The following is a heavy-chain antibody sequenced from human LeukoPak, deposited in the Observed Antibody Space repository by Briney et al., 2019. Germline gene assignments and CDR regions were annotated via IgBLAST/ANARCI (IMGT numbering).Heavy chain of an antibody. Sequence: GGSLRLSCAASGFTFSSYWMHWVRQAPGNGLVWVSRINTVVTSTSYADSVKGRFTISRNNAKNTLYLQMNSLRAEHTAVYYCARVLDYYDSSGLGYWGQGTLVTVSS. D-gene: IGHD3-22*01. J-gene: IGHJ4*02. CDR2: INTVVTST. CDR3: ARVLDYYDSSGLGY. CDR1: GFTFSSYW. V-gene: IGHV3-74*01.